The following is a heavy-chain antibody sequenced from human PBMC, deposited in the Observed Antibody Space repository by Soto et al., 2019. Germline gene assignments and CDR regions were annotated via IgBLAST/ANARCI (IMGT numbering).Heavy chain of an antibody. Sequence: SVKVSCKASGYTFTSYDINWVRQATGQGLEWMGWMNPNSGNTGYAQKFQGRVTMTRNTSISTAYMELSSLRSEDTAVYYCARGSKRKTYYYGSGSNGYYYGMDVWGQGTTVTVSS. CDR1: GYTFTSYD. CDR3: ARGSKRKTYYYGSGSNGYYYGMDV. D-gene: IGHD3-10*01. J-gene: IGHJ6*02. V-gene: IGHV1-8*01. CDR2: MNPNSGNT.